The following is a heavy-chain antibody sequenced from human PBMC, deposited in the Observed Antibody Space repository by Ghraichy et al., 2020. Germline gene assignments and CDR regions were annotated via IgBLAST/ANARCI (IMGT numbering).Heavy chain of an antibody. CDR3: SRLYGGNPPVMSDC. D-gene: IGHD4-23*01. CDR1: GYTFTTYY. V-gene: IGHV1-46*03. J-gene: IGHJ4*02. Sequence: ASVKVSCKASGYTFTTYYLHWVRQAPGQGLEWMGVIDPSGGGTTYAQKFQGRVTMTRDTSTNTVYMGLSSLRSEDTAVYYCSRLYGGNPPVMSDCWGQGTLVTVSS. CDR2: IDPSGGGT.